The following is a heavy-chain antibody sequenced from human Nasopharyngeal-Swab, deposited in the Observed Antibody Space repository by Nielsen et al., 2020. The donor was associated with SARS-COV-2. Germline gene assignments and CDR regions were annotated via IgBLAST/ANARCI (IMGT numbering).Heavy chain of an antibody. D-gene: IGHD4-23*01. Sequence: GGSLRLSCAASGFTFSNYCIHWVRPAPGKWLEWVSVIWYDGSNKYYADSVKGRFTISRDNSKNTVYLQMNSLRAEDTAVYYCAAAPSGDYGGYWGQGTLVTVSS. V-gene: IGHV3-33*01. CDR2: IWYDGSNK. J-gene: IGHJ4*02. CDR3: AAAPSGDYGGY. CDR1: GFTFSNYC.